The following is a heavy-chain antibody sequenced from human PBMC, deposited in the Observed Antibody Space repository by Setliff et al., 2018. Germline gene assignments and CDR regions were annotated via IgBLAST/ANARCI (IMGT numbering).Heavy chain of an antibody. CDR3: AKGGDWDDQHYAFEI. D-gene: IGHD1-1*01. J-gene: IGHJ3*02. CDR2: VATTGGFT. Sequence: PGGSLRLSCEGSGFIFSNYFMSWFRQVPGKGLEWLSYVATTGGFTKEADSVRGRFAVSRDNSKKSVYLQINDLRAEDTALYFCAKGGDWDDQHYAFEIWGQGTMVTV. V-gene: IGHV3-11*03. CDR1: GFIFSNYF.